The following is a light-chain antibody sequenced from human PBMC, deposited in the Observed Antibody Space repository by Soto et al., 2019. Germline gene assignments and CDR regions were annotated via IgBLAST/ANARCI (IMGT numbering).Light chain of an antibody. CDR3: QQLSGYPWT. CDR2: AAS. J-gene: IGKJ1*01. CDR1: QGISSF. V-gene: IGKV1-9*01. Sequence: DIQLTQSPSFLSASIGDRVTFTCRASQGISSFLAWYQHTPGKAPKLLIYAASTLQSGVPSRFSGSGSGREFTLTISSLQPEDFATYYCQQLSGYPWTFGQGTRWISN.